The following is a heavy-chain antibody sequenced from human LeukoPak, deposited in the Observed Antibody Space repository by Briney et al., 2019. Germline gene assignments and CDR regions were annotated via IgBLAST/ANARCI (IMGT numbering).Heavy chain of an antibody. J-gene: IGHJ4*02. V-gene: IGHV4-59*01. CDR3: ARGGTYCSGGSCSLVFDY. CDR1: GGSISSYY. CDR2: IYYSGST. Sequence: PSGTLSLTCTVSGGSISSYYWSWIRQPPGKGLEWIGYIYYSGSTNYNPSLKSRVTISVDTSKNQFSLKLSSVTAADTAVYYCARGGTYCSGGSCSLVFDYWGQGTLVTVSS. D-gene: IGHD2-15*01.